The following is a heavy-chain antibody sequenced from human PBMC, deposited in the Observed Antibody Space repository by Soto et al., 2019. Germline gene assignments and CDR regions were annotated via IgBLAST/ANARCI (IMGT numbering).Heavy chain of an antibody. J-gene: IGHJ6*02. CDR3: ARRGYSGSYGMDV. CDR1: GFTFSDYY. Sequence: GGSLRHSCAASGFTFSDYYMSWIRQAPGKGLEWVSYISSSSSYTNYADSVKGRFTISRDNAKNSLYLQMNSLRAEDTAVYYCARRGYSGSYGMDVWGQGTTVTVSS. CDR2: ISSSSSYT. D-gene: IGHD5-12*01. V-gene: IGHV3-11*06.